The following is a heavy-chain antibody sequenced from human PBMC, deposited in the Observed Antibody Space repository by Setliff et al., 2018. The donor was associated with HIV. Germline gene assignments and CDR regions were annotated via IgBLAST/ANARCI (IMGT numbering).Heavy chain of an antibody. CDR3: ARHYGGNLDAFGI. J-gene: IGHJ3*02. V-gene: IGHV4-39*01. CDR1: GASISSTSYY. D-gene: IGHD4-17*01. CDR2: IYYSGST. Sequence: PSETLSLTCTVSGASISSTSYYWGWIRQPPGKGLEWIGSIYYSGSTYYNPSLKSRVTISVDTSKNQFSLKLSSVTAADTAVFYCARHYGGNLDAFGIWGLGTMVTVSS.